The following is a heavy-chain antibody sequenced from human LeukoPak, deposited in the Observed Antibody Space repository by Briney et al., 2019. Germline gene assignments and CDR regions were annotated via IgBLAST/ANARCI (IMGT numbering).Heavy chain of an antibody. D-gene: IGHD3-9*01. Sequence: SETLSLTCTVSGGSISGSSYYWGWIRQPPGKGLEWIGSIYYSGSTYYNPSLKSRVTISVDTSKNQFSLKLSSVTAADTAVYYCARQAEYYDILTGYYPDYWGQGTLVTVSS. CDR3: ARQAEYYDILTGYYPDY. CDR1: GGSISGSSYY. CDR2: IYYSGST. V-gene: IGHV4-39*01. J-gene: IGHJ4*02.